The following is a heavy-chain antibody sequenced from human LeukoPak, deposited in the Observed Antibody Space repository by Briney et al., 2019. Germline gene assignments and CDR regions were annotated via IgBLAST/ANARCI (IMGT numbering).Heavy chain of an antibody. V-gene: IGHV3-30*02. J-gene: IGHJ4*02. CDR1: GVTFSTDG. D-gene: IGHD3-10*01. CDR2: IRSDVNRK. Sequence: GGSRRLAWAAAGVTFSTDGIHWVRQAAGKGMGWETFIRSDVNRKFYANSEKGRFAISRDTSKTTLYLQMNSLSPGDTAVYYCARDQGAYYYGSVLDYWGQGTLVTVSS. CDR3: ARDQGAYYYGSVLDY.